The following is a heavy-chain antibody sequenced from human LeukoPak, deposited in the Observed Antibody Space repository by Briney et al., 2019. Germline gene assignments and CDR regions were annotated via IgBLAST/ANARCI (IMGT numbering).Heavy chain of an antibody. J-gene: IGHJ3*01. CDR3: ARGSVYSYGYHDAFDL. D-gene: IGHD5-18*01. V-gene: IGHV1-2*06. CDR2: INPNSGGT. CDR1: GYTFTGYY. Sequence: GASVKISCKASGYTFTGYYMHWVRQAPGHGLEWRGRINPNSGGTNYAQKFQGRVTMTRDTSISTAYMELSRLRSDDTAVYYCARGSVYSYGYHDAFDLWGQGTMVTVSS.